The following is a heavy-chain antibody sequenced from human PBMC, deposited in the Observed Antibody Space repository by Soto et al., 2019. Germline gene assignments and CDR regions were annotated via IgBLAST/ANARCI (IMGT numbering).Heavy chain of an antibody. CDR1: GGTFSSYA. V-gene: IGHV1-69*13. D-gene: IGHD6-13*01. CDR3: ASGYSGSWYSNPIVADY. Sequence: GASVKVSCKASGGTFSSYAISWVRQAPGQGLEWMGGIIPIFGTANYAQKFQGRVTITADESTSTAYMELSSLRSEDTAVYYCASGYSGSWYSNPIVADYWGQGTLVTVSS. CDR2: IIPIFGTA. J-gene: IGHJ4*02.